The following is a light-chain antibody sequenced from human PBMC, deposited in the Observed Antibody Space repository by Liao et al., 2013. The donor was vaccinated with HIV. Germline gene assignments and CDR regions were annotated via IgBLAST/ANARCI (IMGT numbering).Light chain of an antibody. V-gene: IGLV3-1*01. CDR3: QAWDSSADVV. Sequence: SSELTQPPSVSVSPGQTASITCSGRTLGDKYVCWYQQRPGQSPVLVMYQNTKRPSGIPERFSGSNSGNTATLTISGTQAMDEADYFCQAWDSSADVVFGGGTKLTVL. J-gene: IGLJ2*01. CDR2: QNT. CDR1: TLGDKY.